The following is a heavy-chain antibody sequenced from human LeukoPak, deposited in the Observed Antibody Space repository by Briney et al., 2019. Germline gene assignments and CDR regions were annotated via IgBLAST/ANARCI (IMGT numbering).Heavy chain of an antibody. CDR2: IYTSGST. CDR1: GGSISSYY. D-gene: IGHD3-22*01. CDR3: ASGLTYYYDSSGRSSGYFDY. J-gene: IGHJ4*02. Sequence: SETLSLTCTVSGGSISSYYWSWIRQPAGKGLEWIGRIYTSGSTYYNPSLKSRVAISVDRSENHFSLKLSSVTAADTAVYYCASGLTYYYDSSGRSSGYFDYWGQGTLVTVSS. V-gene: IGHV4-4*07.